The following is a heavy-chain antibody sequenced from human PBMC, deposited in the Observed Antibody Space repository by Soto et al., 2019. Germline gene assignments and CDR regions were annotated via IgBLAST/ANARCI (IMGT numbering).Heavy chain of an antibody. CDR1: GGSISSYY. CDR3: AGRYGGNLDY. D-gene: IGHD1-26*01. V-gene: IGHV4-59*08. J-gene: IGHJ4*02. Sequence: QVQLQESGPGLVKPSETLSLTCTVSGGSISSYYWSWIRQPPGKGLEWIGYIYYSGSTNYNPSLKSRVPISVDTPNNQFSLKLSSVTAADPAVYYCAGRYGGNLDYWGQGTLVTVSS. CDR2: IYYSGST.